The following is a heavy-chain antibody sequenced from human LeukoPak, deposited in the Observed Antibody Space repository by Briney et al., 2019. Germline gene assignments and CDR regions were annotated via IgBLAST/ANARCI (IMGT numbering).Heavy chain of an antibody. CDR1: GFTFSSYA. V-gene: IGHV3-23*01. Sequence: GGSLRLSCAASGFTFSSYAMSWVRQAPGKGLEWVSAISGSGGSTYYADSVKGRFTISRDNSKNTLYLQMNSLRAEDTAVYYCASGTPDIAVADNDAFDIWGQGTMVTVSS. CDR3: ASGTPDIAVADNDAFDI. J-gene: IGHJ3*02. CDR2: ISGSGGST. D-gene: IGHD6-19*01.